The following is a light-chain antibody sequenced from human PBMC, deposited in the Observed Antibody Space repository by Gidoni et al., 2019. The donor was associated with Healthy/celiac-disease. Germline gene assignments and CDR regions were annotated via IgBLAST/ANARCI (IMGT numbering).Light chain of an antibody. CDR1: QSVLYSSNNKNY. V-gene: IGKV4-1*01. Sequence: DIVMTQSPDSLAVSLGERATINCKSSQSVLYSSNNKNYLAWYQQKPGQPPKLLIYWASTRESGVPDRFSGSGSGTDFTLTISSLQAEDVAVYYCQQYYSTLALTFGEGPRWRSN. CDR3: QQYYSTLALT. J-gene: IGKJ4*01. CDR2: WAS.